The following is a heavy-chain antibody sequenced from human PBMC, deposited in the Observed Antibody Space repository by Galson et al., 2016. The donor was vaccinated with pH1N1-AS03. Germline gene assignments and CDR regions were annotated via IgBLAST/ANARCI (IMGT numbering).Heavy chain of an antibody. V-gene: IGHV4-61*01. D-gene: IGHD3-22*01. Sequence: ETLSLTCSVSGAPITSGSHYWTWIWQLPGKGLEWIGYIYYSGTTKFNPSLATRVTMSVDRSKSQCSLNLMSVTAADTAVYYCARDGQLWPHYYPLDVWGQGTTVTVSS. CDR3: ARDGQLWPHYYPLDV. J-gene: IGHJ6*02. CDR1: GAPITSGSHY. CDR2: IYYSGTT.